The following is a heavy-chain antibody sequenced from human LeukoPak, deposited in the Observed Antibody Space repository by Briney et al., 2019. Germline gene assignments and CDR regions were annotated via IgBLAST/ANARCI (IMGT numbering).Heavy chain of an antibody. V-gene: IGHV3-23*01. CDR1: RFTFSNYA. D-gene: IGHD3-10*01. CDR2: ISDTGGGT. J-gene: IGHJ4*02. CDR3: AKAWVYGSGSYSHFDF. Sequence: PGGSLRLSCAASRFTFSNYAMSWVRQAPGKGLEWVSTISDTGGGTYYADSVKGRFTISRDNSKNTLSLQMNSLRADDTAVYYCAKAWVYGSGSYSHFDFWGQGTLVTVSS.